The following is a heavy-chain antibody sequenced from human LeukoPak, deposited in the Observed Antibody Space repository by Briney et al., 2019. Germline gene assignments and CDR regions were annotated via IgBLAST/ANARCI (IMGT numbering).Heavy chain of an antibody. V-gene: IGHV3-7*01. D-gene: IGHD5-12*01. CDR1: GFTFSSYW. CDR2: IKEDGSGE. Sequence: GGSLRLSCAASGFTFSSYWMSWVRQAPGKGLEWVANIKEDGSGEYYVDSVKGRFTIPRDNAKNSLYLQMNSLRAEDTAVYYCASRIGYDWGPGYFDYWGQGTLVTVSS. CDR3: ASRIGYDWGPGYFDY. J-gene: IGHJ4*02.